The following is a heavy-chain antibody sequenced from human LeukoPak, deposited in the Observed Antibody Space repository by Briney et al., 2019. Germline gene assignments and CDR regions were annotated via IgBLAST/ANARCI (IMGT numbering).Heavy chain of an antibody. Sequence: GRSLRLSCAASGFTFSSYGMHWVRQAPGKGLEWVAVISYDGSNKYYADSVKGRFTISRDNSKNTLYLQMNSLRAEDTAVYYCAKGGLWFRGQGTLVTVSS. CDR1: GFTFSSYG. CDR3: AKGGLWF. D-gene: IGHD3-10*01. CDR2: ISYDGSNK. J-gene: IGHJ4*02. V-gene: IGHV3-30*18.